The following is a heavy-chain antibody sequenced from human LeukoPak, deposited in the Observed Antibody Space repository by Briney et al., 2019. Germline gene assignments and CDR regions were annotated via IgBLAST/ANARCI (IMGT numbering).Heavy chain of an antibody. V-gene: IGHV5-51*01. Sequence: GESLEISCKGSGYSFTYYWIGWVRQMPGKGLEWMGIIYPGDSDTRYSPSFQGQVTISADKSINTAYLQWSSLKASDTAIYYCARLPPNEYYYDSSGFFDYWGQGTLVSVSS. CDR3: ARLPPNEYYYDSSGFFDY. CDR1: GYSFTYYW. CDR2: IYPGDSDT. J-gene: IGHJ4*02. D-gene: IGHD3-22*01.